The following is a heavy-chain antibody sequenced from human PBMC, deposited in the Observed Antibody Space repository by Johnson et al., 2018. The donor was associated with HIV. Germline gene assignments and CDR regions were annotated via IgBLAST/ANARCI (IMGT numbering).Heavy chain of an antibody. J-gene: IGHJ3*02. CDR3: AKDWGAAAGSGAFDI. Sequence: VQLVESGGGVVQPGGSLRLSCAASGFTFNTYGMDWVRQAPGKGLEWVSGISGSGGSTYYADSVKGRFTISRDNSKNTLYLYMTSLRSDDTTTYYCAKDWGAAAGSGAFDIWGQGTLVTVSS. CDR1: GFTFNTYG. D-gene: IGHD6-13*01. V-gene: IGHV3-23*04. CDR2: ISGSGGST.